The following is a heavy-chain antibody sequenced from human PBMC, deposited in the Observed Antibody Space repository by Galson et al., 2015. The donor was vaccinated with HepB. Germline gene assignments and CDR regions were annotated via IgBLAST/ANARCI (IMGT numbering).Heavy chain of an antibody. J-gene: IGHJ6*02. CDR2: INTNTGNS. V-gene: IGHV7-4-1*02. D-gene: IGHD4-11*01. CDR3: ARDGDGSGDYSNYMPIYYYYGMDV. Sequence: SVKVSCKASGYTFTRHAMNWVRQAPGQGLEWLGWINTNTGNSMYAPGFTGRFVFSLDTSVSTTYLQISSLKAEDTAVYYCARDGDGSGDYSNYMPIYYYYGMDVWGQGTTVTVSS. CDR1: GYTFTRHA.